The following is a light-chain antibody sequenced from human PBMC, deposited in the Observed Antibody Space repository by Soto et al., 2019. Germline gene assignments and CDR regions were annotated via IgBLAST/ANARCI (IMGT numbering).Light chain of an antibody. CDR2: VST. Sequence: QPVLTQPPSVSGAPGQRVTISCTGSRSNIGAGSDVHWYQQLPGTAPKLLIYVSTNRPSGVPDRFSGSKSGTSASLAITGLQAADEADYYCQSYDSSLSAWVFGGGTKLTVL. CDR1: RSNIGAGSD. V-gene: IGLV1-40*01. CDR3: QSYDSSLSAWV. J-gene: IGLJ3*02.